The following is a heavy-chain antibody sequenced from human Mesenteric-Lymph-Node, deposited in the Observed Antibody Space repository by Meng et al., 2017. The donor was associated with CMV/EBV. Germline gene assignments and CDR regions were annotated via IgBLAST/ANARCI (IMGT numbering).Heavy chain of an antibody. CDR3: ARHEVVVVAATMAYFDY. CDR2: IYYSGST. D-gene: IGHD2-15*01. CDR1: GGSISSSSYY. J-gene: IGHJ4*02. V-gene: IGHV4-39*01. Sequence: SETLSLTCTVSGGSISSSSYYWGWIRQPPGKGLEWIGSIYYSGSTYYNPSLKSRVTISVDTSKNQFSLKPSSVTAADTAVYYCARHEVVVVAATMAYFDYWGQGTLVTVSS.